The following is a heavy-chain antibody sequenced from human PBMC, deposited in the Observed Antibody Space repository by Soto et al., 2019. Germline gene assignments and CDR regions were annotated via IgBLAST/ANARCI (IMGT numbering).Heavy chain of an antibody. D-gene: IGHD5-12*01. J-gene: IGHJ4*02. CDR2: ISSSSSYI. CDR1: GFTFSSYS. V-gene: IGHV3-21*01. Sequence: PGGSLRLSCAASGFTFSSYSMNWVRQAPGKGLEWVSSISSSSSYIYYADSVKGRFTISRDNAKNSLYLQMNSLRAEDTAVYYCARFGYDFVGLLPYWGQGTLVTVSS. CDR3: ARFGYDFVGLLPY.